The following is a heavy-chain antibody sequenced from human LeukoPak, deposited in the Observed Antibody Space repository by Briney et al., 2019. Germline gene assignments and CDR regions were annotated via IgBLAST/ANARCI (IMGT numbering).Heavy chain of an antibody. CDR1: GFTFSNYW. V-gene: IGHV3-7*01. CDR3: ARGQRRHIDMAPSFDY. D-gene: IGHD5-24*01. CDR2: IKEDGSEK. J-gene: IGHJ4*02. Sequence: GGSLRLSCAASGFTFSNYWMSWVRQAPEKGLEWVANIKEDGSEKYYVESVEGRFTISRDNAKTSLYLQMNSLRGEDTAVYSCARGQRRHIDMAPSFDYWGQGTLVTVSS.